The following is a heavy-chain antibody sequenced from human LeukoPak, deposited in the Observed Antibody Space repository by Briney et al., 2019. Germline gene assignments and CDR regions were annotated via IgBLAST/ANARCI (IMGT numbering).Heavy chain of an antibody. J-gene: IGHJ4*02. CDR2: INPIFGTD. Sequence: ASVKVSCKASGGTFSSHFISWVRQAPGQGLEWMGGINPIFGTDHYAQKFQDRVTITADISTSTAYMELRSLRSDDTAVYYCARDLFYYDSSGYYLGSDPGYFDYWGQGTLVTVSS. CDR1: GGTFSSHF. D-gene: IGHD3-22*01. CDR3: ARDLFYYDSSGYYLGSDPGYFDY. V-gene: IGHV1-69*06.